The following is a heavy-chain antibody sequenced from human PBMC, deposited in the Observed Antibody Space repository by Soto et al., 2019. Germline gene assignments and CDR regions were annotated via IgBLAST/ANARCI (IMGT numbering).Heavy chain of an antibody. J-gene: IGHJ6*02. Sequence: SVKVSCKASGYTFTSYYMHWVRQAPVQGLEWMGIINPSGGSTSYAQKFQGRVTMTRDTSTSTVYMELRSLRSEDTAMYYCARETSGGGYYYYGMDVWGQGTTVTVSS. CDR3: ARETSGGGYYYYGMDV. D-gene: IGHD3-10*01. V-gene: IGHV1-46*01. CDR1: GYTFTSYY. CDR2: INPSGGST.